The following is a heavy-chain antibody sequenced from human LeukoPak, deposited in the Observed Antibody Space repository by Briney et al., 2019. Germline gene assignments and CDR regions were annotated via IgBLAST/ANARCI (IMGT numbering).Heavy chain of an antibody. CDR2: INPNSGGT. J-gene: IGHJ4*02. CDR1: GYTFTGYY. CDR3: ARDHGGIAVYYFDY. Sequence: ASVKVSCKASGYTFTGYYMHWVRQAPGQGLEWMGWINPNSGGTNYAQKFQGWVTMTRDTSISTAYMELSRLRSDDTAVYYCARDHGGIAVYYFDYWGQGTLVTVSS. D-gene: IGHD6-19*01. V-gene: IGHV1-2*04.